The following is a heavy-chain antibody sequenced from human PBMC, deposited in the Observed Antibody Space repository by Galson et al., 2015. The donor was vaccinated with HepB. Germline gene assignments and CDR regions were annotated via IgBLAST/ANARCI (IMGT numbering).Heavy chain of an antibody. J-gene: IGHJ4*02. V-gene: IGHV3-30*18. CDR1: GFTFSSYG. Sequence: SLRLSCAASGFTFSSYGMHWVRQAPGKGLEWVAVISYDGSNKDYADSVKGRFTVSRDNSKNTLSLQMNSLSVGDTAVYYCAKQYLMRELPAFDCWGQGTLVTVSS. CDR2: ISYDGSNK. D-gene: IGHD1-26*01. CDR3: AKQYLMRELPAFDC.